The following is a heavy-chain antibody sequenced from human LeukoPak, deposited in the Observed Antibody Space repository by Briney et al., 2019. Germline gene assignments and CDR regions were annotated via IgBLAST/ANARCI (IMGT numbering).Heavy chain of an antibody. D-gene: IGHD3-3*01. CDR3: AKGYDFWSGYPTQNWSDP. Sequence: GRSLRLSCAASGFTFSSYGMHWVRQAPGKGLEWVAVIWYDGSNKYYADSVKGRFTISRDNSKNTLYLQMNSLRAEDTAVYYCAKGYDFWSGYPTQNWSDPWGQGTLVTVSS. CDR2: IWYDGSNK. CDR1: GFTFSSYG. J-gene: IGHJ5*02. V-gene: IGHV3-33*06.